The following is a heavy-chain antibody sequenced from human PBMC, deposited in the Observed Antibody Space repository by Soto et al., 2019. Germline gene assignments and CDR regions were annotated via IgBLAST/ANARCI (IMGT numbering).Heavy chain of an antibody. Sequence: ASVKVSCKASGYTFKSYDVMWVRKAPGQGLEWMGWISGHNGKADYAENFQGRVIMTTDTSTATASMGLRGLRSDDTAVYYCARKGYIGNFAMDVWGQGTTVTVSS. CDR1: GYTFKSYD. J-gene: IGHJ6*02. CDR2: ISGHNGKA. CDR3: ARKGYIGNFAMDV. V-gene: IGHV1-18*04. D-gene: IGHD5-12*01.